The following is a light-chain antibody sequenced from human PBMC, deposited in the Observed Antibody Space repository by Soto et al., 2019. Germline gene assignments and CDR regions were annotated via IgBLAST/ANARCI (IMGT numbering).Light chain of an antibody. CDR3: QQYNSYPWT. CDR1: QSISNW. CDR2: HAS. J-gene: IGKJ1*01. V-gene: IGKV1-5*01. Sequence: DIQMTQSPSSLFASVGDRVTITCRASQSISNWLAWYQQKPGTAPKVLIYHASNLQSGVPSRFSGSESGTEFTLTINSLQPDDFATYYCQQYNSYPWTFGQGTKVDIK.